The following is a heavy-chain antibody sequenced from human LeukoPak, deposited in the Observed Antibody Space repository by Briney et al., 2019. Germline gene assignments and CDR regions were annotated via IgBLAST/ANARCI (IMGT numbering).Heavy chain of an antibody. CDR1: GFMFSSYG. D-gene: IGHD3-22*01. CDR3: AKVYYYDSSGSGNDAFDI. J-gene: IGHJ3*02. CDR2: IRYDGMNK. V-gene: IGHV3-30*02. Sequence: PGGSLRLSCAASGFMFSSYGMHWVRQAPREGLEWVAFIRYDGMNKYYEISLKARFTISRDNSKNTLYLQMNSLRSEDTAVYYCAKVYYYDSSGSGNDAFDIWGQGTMVTVSS.